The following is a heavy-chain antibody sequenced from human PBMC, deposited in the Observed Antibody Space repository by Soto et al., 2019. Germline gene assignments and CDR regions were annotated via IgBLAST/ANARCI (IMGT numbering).Heavy chain of an antibody. CDR2: IYPGDSDT. Sequence: PGESRKISCQGSGYSFASYWIGWVRQMPGKDLEWMGIIYPGDSDTRYSPSFQGQVTISADKSISTAYLQWSSLKASDTAMYYCARPLYSGYDSYYYYGMDVWGQGTTVTVSS. V-gene: IGHV5-51*01. CDR1: GYSFASYW. CDR3: ARPLYSGYDSYYYYGMDV. J-gene: IGHJ6*02. D-gene: IGHD5-12*01.